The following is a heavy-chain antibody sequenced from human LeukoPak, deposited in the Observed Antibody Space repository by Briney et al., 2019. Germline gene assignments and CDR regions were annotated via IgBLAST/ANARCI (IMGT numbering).Heavy chain of an antibody. CDR1: GFTFDDYA. D-gene: IGHD4-23*01. CDR2: ISWDGGST. V-gene: IGHV3-43D*03. Sequence: PGGSLRLSCAASGFTFDDYAMHWVRQAPGKGLEWVSLISWDGGSTHYADSVKGRFTISRDNSRNTLYLQMNSLRAEDTAVYYCAKKLGDGGNFYYYYYMDVWGEGTTVAISS. CDR3: AKKLGDGGNFYYYYYMDV. J-gene: IGHJ6*03.